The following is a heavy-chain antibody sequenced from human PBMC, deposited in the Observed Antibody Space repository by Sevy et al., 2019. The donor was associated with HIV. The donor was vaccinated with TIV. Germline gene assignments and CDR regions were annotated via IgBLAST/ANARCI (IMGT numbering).Heavy chain of an antibody. Sequence: GGSLRLSCAASGFSFSSYDMHWVRQAPGMGLEWEAVIRYDGSNKHYGDSVKGRFTISRDNSKNALYLQMSSLRAEDTAVYYCAREKVDTSMIFVEYYGMDVWGQGTTVTVSS. J-gene: IGHJ6*02. CDR1: GFSFSSYD. V-gene: IGHV3-33*01. CDR3: AREKVDTSMIFVEYYGMDV. D-gene: IGHD5-18*01. CDR2: IRYDGSNK.